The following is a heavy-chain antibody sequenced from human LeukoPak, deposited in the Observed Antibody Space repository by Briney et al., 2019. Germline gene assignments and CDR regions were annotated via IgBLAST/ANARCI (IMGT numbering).Heavy chain of an antibody. D-gene: IGHD6-13*01. CDR2: ISSSGSTI. V-gene: IGHV3-11*01. CDR1: GFTFSDYY. Sequence: GGSLRLSCAASGFTFSDYYMSWIRQAPGKGLEWVSYISSSGSTIYYADSVKGRFTISRDNAKNSLYLQMNSLRAEDTAVYYCARTPNSIAAAGRLSGYFQHWGQGTLVTVSS. CDR3: ARTPNSIAAAGRLSGYFQH. J-gene: IGHJ1*01.